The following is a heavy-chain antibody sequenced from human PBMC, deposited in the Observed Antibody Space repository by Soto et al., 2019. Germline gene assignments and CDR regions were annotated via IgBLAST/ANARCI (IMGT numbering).Heavy chain of an antibody. J-gene: IGHJ5*02. CDR1: GFTVATTG. D-gene: IGHD6-19*01. V-gene: IGHV3-30*18. CDR3: AKDWGSSGWFNWFNP. Sequence: QVQLVESGGGVAQPGGSSKLACSASGFTVATTGMHWVRQAPGKGLEWVAMISHDGTSRPYRDSVRGRFTISRDDAKNTLYLEMTSLRPEDTAIYFCAKDWGSSGWFNWFNPWGQGVLVTVSS. CDR2: ISHDGTSR.